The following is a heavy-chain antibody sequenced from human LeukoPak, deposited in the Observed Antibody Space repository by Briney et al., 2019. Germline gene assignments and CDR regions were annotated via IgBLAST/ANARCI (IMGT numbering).Heavy chain of an antibody. J-gene: IGHJ4*02. CDR1: GRSISSSSYY. CDR3: ARQARGYVPYYFDY. Sequence: NPSETLSLTCTVSGRSISSSSYYWVGLRQPPGKGLECIVSIYYSESTYYNPSLKSRVTISVDTSKNQFSLQLSSVTAADTAVYYCARQARGYVPYYFDYWGQGRMVTVSS. V-gene: IGHV4-39*01. D-gene: IGHD5-18*01. CDR2: IYYSEST.